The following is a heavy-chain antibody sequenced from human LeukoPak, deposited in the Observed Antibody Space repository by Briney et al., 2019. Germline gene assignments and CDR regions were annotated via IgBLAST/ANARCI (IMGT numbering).Heavy chain of an antibody. V-gene: IGHV4-4*07. CDR3: ARVGQQLVSYYYYGMDV. J-gene: IGHJ6*02. CDR1: GDSVSSYY. Sequence: SETLSLTCSVSGDSVSSYYWSWIRQPAGKGLEWIGRMYTSGSTNYNPSLKSRVTMSIDTPKNQFSLKLSSVTAADTAVYYCARVGQQLVSYYYYGMDVWGQGTTVTVSS. D-gene: IGHD6-13*01. CDR2: MYTSGST.